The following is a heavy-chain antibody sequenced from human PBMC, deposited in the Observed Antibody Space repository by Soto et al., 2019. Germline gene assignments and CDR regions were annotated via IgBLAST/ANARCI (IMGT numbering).Heavy chain of an antibody. J-gene: IGHJ4*02. Sequence: SETLSLTCTVSGGSISSSSNYWGWIRQPPGKGLEWIGSIYYSGSTYYNPSLKSRVTISADTSKNQVSLKVNSVTAADTAVYYCARDHPHSYGVYYFDYWGQGTLVTAPQ. CDR2: IYYSGST. D-gene: IGHD5-18*01. V-gene: IGHV4-39*07. CDR3: ARDHPHSYGVYYFDY. CDR1: GGSISSSSNY.